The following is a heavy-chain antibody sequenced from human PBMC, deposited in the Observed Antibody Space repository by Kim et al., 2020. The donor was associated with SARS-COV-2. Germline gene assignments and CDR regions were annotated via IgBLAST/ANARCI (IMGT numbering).Heavy chain of an antibody. V-gene: IGHV4-34*12. Sequence: SETLSLTCLVSGGSLSCSHWSWVRQPPGNGLPWIAEIMDTGNTTYYPSFKSRAALSVDMSKSHLYLKLTSVTGADTGVYFCSVGEPYSSSCEFDVWG. D-gene: IGHD1-26*01. CDR1: GGSLSCSH. J-gene: IGHJ6*03. CDR3: SVGEPYSSSCEFDV. CDR2: IMDTGNT.